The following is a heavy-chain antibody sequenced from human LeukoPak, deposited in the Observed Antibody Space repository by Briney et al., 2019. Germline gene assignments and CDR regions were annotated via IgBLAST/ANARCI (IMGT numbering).Heavy chain of an antibody. D-gene: IGHD3-22*01. CDR2: INHSGST. CDR3: TRGSSGYYSFDY. Sequence: SSETLSLTCAVYGGSFSGYYWSWIRQPPVKGLEWIGEINHSGSTNYNPSLKSRVTISVDTSKNQFSLKLSSVTAADTAVYYCTRGSSGYYSFDYWGQGTLVTVSS. J-gene: IGHJ4*02. V-gene: IGHV4-34*01. CDR1: GGSFSGYY.